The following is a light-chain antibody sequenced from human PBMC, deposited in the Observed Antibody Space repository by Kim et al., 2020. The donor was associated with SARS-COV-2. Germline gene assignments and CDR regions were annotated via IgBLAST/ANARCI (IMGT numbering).Light chain of an antibody. CDR1: QSIGTY. Sequence: EIQMTQSPSSLAASVGDRVTIACRASQSIGTYLNWYQQKPGKAPKLLIFAASTLQSGVPSRFSGSGSGTDFTLTVTSLQPEDFATYYCQQSHTTPLLTFGGGTKVDIK. CDR3: QQSHTTPLLT. J-gene: IGKJ4*01. CDR2: AAS. V-gene: IGKV1-39*01.